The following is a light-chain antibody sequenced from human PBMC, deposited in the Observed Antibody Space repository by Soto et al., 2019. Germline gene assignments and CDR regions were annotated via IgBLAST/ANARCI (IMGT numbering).Light chain of an antibody. CDR3: QKYNSAPLT. V-gene: IGKV1-27*01. CDR1: QCIARY. J-gene: IGKJ4*01. CDR2: ATS. Sequence: DVQMTQSPSSLSAFVGDRVTITCRASQCIARYLAWFQQKPGKVPRLLIYATSTLQSGVPSRFSGSGSGTDFTLTINSLQPEDVGTYYCQKYNSAPLTFGGGTKVEIK.